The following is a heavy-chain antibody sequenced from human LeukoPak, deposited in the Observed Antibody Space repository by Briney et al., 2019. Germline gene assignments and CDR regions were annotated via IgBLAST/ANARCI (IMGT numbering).Heavy chain of an antibody. CDR1: GYSISSGYY. Sequence: SETLSLTCAVSGYSISSGYYWGWIRQPPGKGLEWIGSIYHSGSTYYNPSLKSRVTISVDTSKNQFSLKLSSVTAADTAVYYCASLFPTHYDFWSGYLPFDYWGQGTLVTVSS. CDR3: ASLFPTHYDFWSGYLPFDY. D-gene: IGHD3-3*01. CDR2: IYHSGST. J-gene: IGHJ4*02. V-gene: IGHV4-38-2*01.